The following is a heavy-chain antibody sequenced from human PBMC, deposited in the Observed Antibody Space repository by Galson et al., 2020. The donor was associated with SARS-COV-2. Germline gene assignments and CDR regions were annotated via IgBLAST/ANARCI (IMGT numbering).Heavy chain of an antibody. Sequence: SETLSLTWTVSGGSISSSSYYWGWIRQPPGKGLEWIGSIYYSGSTYYNPSLKSRVTISVDTSKNQFSLKLSSVTAADTAVYYCARLSTWIQLWLDIWGQGTMVTGSS. D-gene: IGHD5-18*01. CDR1: GGSISSSSYY. CDR3: ARLSTWIQLWLDI. CDR2: IYYSGST. V-gene: IGHV4-39*01. J-gene: IGHJ3*02.